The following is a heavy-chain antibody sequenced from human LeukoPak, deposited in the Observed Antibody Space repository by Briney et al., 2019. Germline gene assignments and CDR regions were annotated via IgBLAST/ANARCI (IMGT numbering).Heavy chain of an antibody. J-gene: IGHJ4*02. CDR1: GFTVSSNY. D-gene: IGHD5-18*01. CDR2: IYSGGST. Sequence: GGSLRLSCAASGFTVSSNYMSWVRQAPGKRLEWVSAIYSGGSTYYADSVKGRFTISRDNSKNTLYLQMNSLRAEDTDVYYCARDVRVISGYSPSYFDYWGQGTLVTVSS. V-gene: IGHV3-53*01. CDR3: ARDVRVISGYSPSYFDY.